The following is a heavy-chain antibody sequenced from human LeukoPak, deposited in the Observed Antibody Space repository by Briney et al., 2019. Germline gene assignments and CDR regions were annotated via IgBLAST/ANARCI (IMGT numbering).Heavy chain of an antibody. CDR2: ISSSSSYI. V-gene: IGHV3-21*01. D-gene: IGHD3-22*01. CDR1: GFTFSSHS. Sequence: PGGSLRLSCAASGFTFSSHSMNWVRQAPGKGLEWVSSISSSSSYIYYADSVKGRFTISRDNAKNSLYLQMNSLRAEDTAVYYCARDPEPLITMIVPGAAFDIWGQGTMVTVSS. J-gene: IGHJ3*02. CDR3: ARDPEPLITMIVPGAAFDI.